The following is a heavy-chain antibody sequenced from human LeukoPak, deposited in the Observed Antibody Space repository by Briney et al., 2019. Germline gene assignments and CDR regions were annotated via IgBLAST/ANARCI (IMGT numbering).Heavy chain of an antibody. Sequence: RASVKVSCKASGYTFTGYYMHWVRQAPGQGLEWMGWINPNSGGTNYAQKLQGRVTMTTDTSTSTAYMELRSLRSDDTAVYYCAREGDYCSSTSCYYEVDHWGQGTLVTVSS. J-gene: IGHJ4*02. CDR1: GYTFTGYY. D-gene: IGHD2-2*01. CDR2: INPNSGGT. V-gene: IGHV1-2*02. CDR3: AREGDYCSSTSCYYEVDH.